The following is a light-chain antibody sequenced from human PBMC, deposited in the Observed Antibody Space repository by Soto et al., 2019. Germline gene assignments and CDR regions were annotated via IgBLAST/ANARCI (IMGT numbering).Light chain of an antibody. J-gene: IGLJ1*01. V-gene: IGLV1-40*01. CDR1: SSNIGAGYP. CDR2: GNT. Sequence: QSVLTQPPSVSGAPGQRITIFCTGSSSNIGAGYPVHWYQQLPGTAPSLLIFGNTIRPSGVPARFSGSRSGLAITGLQAEDEADYYCQSYDSSLGGYVFGAGTKVTVL. CDR3: QSYDSSLGGYV.